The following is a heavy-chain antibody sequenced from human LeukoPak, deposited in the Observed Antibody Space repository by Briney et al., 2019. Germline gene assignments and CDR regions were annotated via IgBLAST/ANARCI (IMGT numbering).Heavy chain of an antibody. CDR1: GFTFSSYA. D-gene: IGHD3-9*01. CDR3: ARERDYDILTGYYYYFDY. V-gene: IGHV3-30-3*01. Sequence: GGSLRLSCAASGFTFSSYAMHWVRQAPGKGLEWVAVISYDGSNKYYADSVKGRFTISRDNSKNTLYLQMNSLRAEDTAVYYCARERDYDILTGYYYYFDYWGQGTLVTVSS. J-gene: IGHJ4*02. CDR2: ISYDGSNK.